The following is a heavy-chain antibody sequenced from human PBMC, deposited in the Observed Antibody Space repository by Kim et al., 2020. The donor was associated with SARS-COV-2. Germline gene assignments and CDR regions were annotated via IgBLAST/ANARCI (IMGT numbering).Heavy chain of an antibody. CDR1: GGSISSYY. V-gene: IGHV4-59*13. CDR3: ARGPSTRSMDV. D-gene: IGHD2-15*01. Sequence: SETLSLTCTVSGGSISSYYWSWIRQPPGKGLEWIGYIYYSGSTNYNPSLKSRVTISVDTSKNQFSLKLSSVTAADTAVYYCARGPSTRSMDVWGQGTTVTVSS. J-gene: IGHJ6*02. CDR2: IYYSGST.